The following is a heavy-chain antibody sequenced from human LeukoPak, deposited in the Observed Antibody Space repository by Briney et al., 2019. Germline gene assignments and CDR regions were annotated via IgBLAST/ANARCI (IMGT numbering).Heavy chain of an antibody. D-gene: IGHD6-19*01. CDR3: AREGSSGWYNWFDP. V-gene: IGHV4-39*07. CDR2: IYYSGST. Sequence: ASETLSLTCTVSGGSISSSSYYWGWIRQPPGKGLELIGSIYYSGSTYYNPSLKSRVTISVDTSKNQFSLKLSSVTAADTAVYYCAREGSSGWYNWFDPWGQGTLVTVSS. CDR1: GGSISSSSYY. J-gene: IGHJ5*02.